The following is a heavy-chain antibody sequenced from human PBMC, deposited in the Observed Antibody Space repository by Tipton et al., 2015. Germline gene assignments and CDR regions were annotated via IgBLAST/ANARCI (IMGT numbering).Heavy chain of an antibody. V-gene: IGHV4-59*07. Sequence: TLFLTCSVSSDSISKYYWSWIRQPPGKELEWIGYIQYSGSTNYNPSLESRVSMSVDTSKTQFSLEMRSVTATDTAVYYCARARGRPGGLFDSWDQGTLVTVSS. CDR3: ARARGRPGGLFDS. J-gene: IGHJ4*02. CDR2: IQYSGST. CDR1: SDSISKYY. D-gene: IGHD4-23*01.